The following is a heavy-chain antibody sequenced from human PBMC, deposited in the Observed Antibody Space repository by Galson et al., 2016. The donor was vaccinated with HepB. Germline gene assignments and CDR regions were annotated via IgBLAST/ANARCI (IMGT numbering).Heavy chain of an antibody. Sequence: SETLSLTCTGSGDSINTGNYYWAWIRQPPGKGLEWIATIYYTGTTYYDPSLKSRLTISVDTSYNQFSLHLNSVTAAATAVYYCARDLTGPAFDIWSQGTMVTVSS. V-gene: IGHV4-39*02. CDR2: IYYTGTT. CDR3: ARDLTGPAFDI. CDR1: GDSINTGNYY. J-gene: IGHJ3*02.